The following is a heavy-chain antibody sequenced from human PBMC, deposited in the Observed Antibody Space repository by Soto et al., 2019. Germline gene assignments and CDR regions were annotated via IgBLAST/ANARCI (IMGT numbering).Heavy chain of an antibody. J-gene: IGHJ4*02. D-gene: IGHD2-15*01. CDR3: AKGQVVVVAAISY. CDR2: ISYDGSNK. Sequence: GGSLRLSCAASGFTFSSYGMHWVRQAPGKGLEWVAVISYDGSNKYYADSVKGRFTISRDNSKNTLYLQMNSLRAEDTAVYYCAKGQVVVVAAISYWGQGTLVTVSS. V-gene: IGHV3-30*18. CDR1: GFTFSSYG.